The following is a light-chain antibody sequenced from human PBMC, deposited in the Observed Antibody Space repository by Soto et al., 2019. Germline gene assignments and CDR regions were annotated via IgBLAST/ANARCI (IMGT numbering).Light chain of an antibody. CDR3: QQYNNWPLT. V-gene: IGKV3-15*01. J-gene: IGKJ4*01. CDR2: GAS. CDR1: QSVSSN. Sequence: EIVMTQSPAPLSVSPGERATLSCRASQSVSSNLAWYQQKPGQAPRLLIYGASTRATGIPARFSGSGSGTEFTLNISSLKSEDFAVYYCQQYNNWPLTFGGGTKVEIK.